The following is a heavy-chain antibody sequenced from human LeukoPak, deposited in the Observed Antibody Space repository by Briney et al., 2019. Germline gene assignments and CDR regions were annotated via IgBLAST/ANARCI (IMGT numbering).Heavy chain of an antibody. Sequence: SVKVSCKASGGTFSSYAISWVRQAPGQGLEWMGRIIPILGIANYAQKFQGRVTITADRSTSTAYMELSSLRSEDTAVYYCARAWALGYCSSTSCPYYGMDVWGQGTTVTVSS. CDR3: ARAWALGYCSSTSCPYYGMDV. CDR1: GGTFSSYA. V-gene: IGHV1-69*04. CDR2: IIPILGIA. D-gene: IGHD2-2*01. J-gene: IGHJ6*02.